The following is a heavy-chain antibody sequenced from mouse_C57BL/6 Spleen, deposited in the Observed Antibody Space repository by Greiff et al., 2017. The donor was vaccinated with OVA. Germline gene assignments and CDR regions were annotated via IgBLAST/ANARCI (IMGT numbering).Heavy chain of an antibody. V-gene: IGHV1-26*01. J-gene: IGHJ2*01. CDR2: INPNNGGT. Sequence: EVKLQQSGPELVKPGASVKISCKASGYTFTDYYMNWVKQSHGKSLEWIGDINPNNGGTSYNQKFKGKATLTVDKSSSTAYMELRSLTSEDSAVYYCARISTMITHFDYWGQGTTLTVS. CDR1: GYTFTDYY. D-gene: IGHD2-4*01. CDR3: ARISTMITHFDY.